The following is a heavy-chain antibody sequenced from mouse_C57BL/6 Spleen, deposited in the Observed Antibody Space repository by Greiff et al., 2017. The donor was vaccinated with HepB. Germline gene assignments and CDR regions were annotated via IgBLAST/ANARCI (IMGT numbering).Heavy chain of an antibody. CDR3: ASPSDGYYYAMDY. CDR2: INPYNGGT. J-gene: IGHJ4*01. D-gene: IGHD2-3*01. Sequence: VQLQQSGPVLVKPGASVKMSCKASGYTFTDYYMNWVKQSHGKSLEWIGVINPYNGGTSYNQKFKGKATLTVDKSSSTAYMELNSLTSEDSAVYYCASPSDGYYYAMDYWGQGTSVTVSS. V-gene: IGHV1-19*01. CDR1: GYTFTDYY.